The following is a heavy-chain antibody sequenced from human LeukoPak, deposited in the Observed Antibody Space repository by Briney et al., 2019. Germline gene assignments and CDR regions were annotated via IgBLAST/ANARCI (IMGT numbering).Heavy chain of an antibody. CDR2: INEDGSDK. J-gene: IGHJ4*02. CDR1: GFTFTYYW. D-gene: IGHD3-3*01. Sequence: GGSLRLSCAASGFTFTYYWMTWVRQAPGKGLEWVANINEDGSDKQYVDSVKGRFTISRDNAKNSLYLRMNSLRAEDTAIYYCASQVTIFGGGKYFDYWGQGTLVTVSS. V-gene: IGHV3-7*05. CDR3: ASQVTIFGGGKYFDY.